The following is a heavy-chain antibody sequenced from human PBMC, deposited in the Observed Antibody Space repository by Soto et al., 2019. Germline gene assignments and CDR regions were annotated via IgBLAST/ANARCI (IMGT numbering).Heavy chain of an antibody. CDR1: GGSITSSAYC. CDR3: ARRPAANTADY. Sequence: SETLSLTCTVSGGSITSSAYCWSWIRQPPGKGLEWIGHIYNGGSTYSNPSLKSRVTISVDTSKNQFSLKLSSVTAADTAVYYCARRPAANTADYCGQATLVTVSS. D-gene: IGHD5-18*01. V-gene: IGHV4-30-4*01. CDR2: IYNGGST. J-gene: IGHJ4*02.